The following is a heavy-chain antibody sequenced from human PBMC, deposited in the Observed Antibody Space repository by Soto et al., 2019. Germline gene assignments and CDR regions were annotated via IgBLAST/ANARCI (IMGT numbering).Heavy chain of an antibody. CDR2: IYTGGNT. CDR3: ARDYYYGSGNYYRADYYHYGMDV. D-gene: IGHD3-10*01. J-gene: IGHJ6*02. CDR1: GFTVTSYY. V-gene: IGHV3-53*01. Sequence: PGGSLRLSCAASGFTVTSYYMSWVRQAPGKGLEWVSLIYTGGNTNYADSVKGRFTISRDNSKNTLYLQMNSLRAEDTAVYYCARDYYYGSGNYYRADYYHYGMDVWGQGPTVTVSS.